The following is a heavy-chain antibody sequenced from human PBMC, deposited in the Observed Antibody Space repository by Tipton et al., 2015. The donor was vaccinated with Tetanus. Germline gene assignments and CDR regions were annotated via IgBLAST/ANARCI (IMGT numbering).Heavy chain of an antibody. V-gene: IGHV1-8*01. J-gene: IGHJ4*02. D-gene: IGHD1-1*01. CDR3: ARGGTMDY. Sequence: QSGPEVKKPGASVKVSCKASGYTFTSYDVNWVRQATGQGLEWVGWMNPNSGNTGYAQKFQGRVIMTRSNSISTAYMELRSLRSDDTAVYYCARGGTMDYWGQGTLVTVSA. CDR2: MNPNSGNT. CDR1: GYTFTSYD.